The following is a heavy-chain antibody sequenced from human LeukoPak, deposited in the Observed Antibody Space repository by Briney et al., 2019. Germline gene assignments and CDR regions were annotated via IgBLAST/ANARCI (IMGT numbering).Heavy chain of an antibody. D-gene: IGHD5-18*01. CDR2: VYYSGST. J-gene: IGHJ4*02. Sequence: PSETLSLTCSVSGDSISTYYWSWIRQPPGKGLEWIGYVYYSGSTDYNPSLKSRVTISVDTSKNQFSLNLNPVTAADTAVYYCSASKQLWLRGLFDYWGQGTLVTVS. CDR1: GDSISTYY. V-gene: IGHV4-59*01. CDR3: SASKQLWLRGLFDY.